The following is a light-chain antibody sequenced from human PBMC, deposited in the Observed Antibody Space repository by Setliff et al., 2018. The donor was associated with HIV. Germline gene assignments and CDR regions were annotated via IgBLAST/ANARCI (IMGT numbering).Light chain of an antibody. J-gene: IGLJ1*01. Sequence: QSALAQPASVSGSPGQSITISCSGTSSDVGSYNFVSWYQQHPGKAPQLIIYDVSQRPSGVSSRFSGAKSGNTASLTISGLQAEVQADYSCCSYPSSLTYVFGTGTKVPVI. CDR2: DVS. CDR3: CSYPSSLTYV. CDR1: SSDVGSYNF. V-gene: IGLV2-14*03.